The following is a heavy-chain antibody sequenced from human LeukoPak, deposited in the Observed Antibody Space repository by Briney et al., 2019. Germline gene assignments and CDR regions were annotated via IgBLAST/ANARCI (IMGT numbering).Heavy chain of an antibody. Sequence: GGSLRLSRAASGLTFSRNWMTAVRQAPGKGLEWVANMNQDESEKYYLDSVKGRFTISRDNAKKSLYLQMNSLRDEDTAVYYCATGFASDYWGQGTLVTVSS. V-gene: IGHV3-7*01. CDR2: MNQDESEK. CDR3: ATGFASDY. CDR1: GLTFSRNW. D-gene: IGHD3-3*01. J-gene: IGHJ4*02.